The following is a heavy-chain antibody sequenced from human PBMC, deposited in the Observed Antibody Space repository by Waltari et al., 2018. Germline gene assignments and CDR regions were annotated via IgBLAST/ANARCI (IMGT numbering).Heavy chain of an antibody. J-gene: IGHJ6*03. D-gene: IGHD2-15*01. CDR1: GFTFSNSW. CDR3: AREGPQLSDYMDV. CDR2: INKDGSSR. V-gene: IGHV3-74*01. Sequence: EVQLVESGGRLVPPGGSLRISCAVSGFTFSNSWMPWVRQAPGKGLVWGSRINKDGSSRGYADSVEGRFIISRDNAKKTLYLQMNSLRAEDTGVYYCAREGPQLSDYMDVWGKGTTVNVSS.